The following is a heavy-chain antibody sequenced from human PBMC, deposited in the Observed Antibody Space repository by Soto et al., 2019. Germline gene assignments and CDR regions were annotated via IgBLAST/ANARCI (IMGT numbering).Heavy chain of an antibody. CDR1: GGSISSGGYY. J-gene: IGHJ5*02. Sequence: QVQLQESGPGLVKPSQTLSLTCTVSGGSISSGGYYWSWIRQHPGKGLEWIGYIYYSGSTYYTPSLKGRVTISVDTSKNQFSLKLSSVTAADTAVYYCARTSYDSSGTAADPWGQGTLVTVSS. V-gene: IGHV4-31*03. D-gene: IGHD3-22*01. CDR3: ARTSYDSSGTAADP. CDR2: IYYSGST.